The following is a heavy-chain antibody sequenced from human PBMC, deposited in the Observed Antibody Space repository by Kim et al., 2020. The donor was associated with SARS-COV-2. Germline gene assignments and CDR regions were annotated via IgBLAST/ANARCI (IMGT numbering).Heavy chain of an antibody. CDR3: ARFRVVPAAIHYYYYGMDV. CDR2: INHSGST. J-gene: IGHJ6*02. Sequence: SETLSLTCAVYGGSFSGYYWSWIRQPPGKGLEWIGEINHSGSTNYNPSLKSRVTISVDTSKNQFSLKLSSVTAADTAVYYCARFRVVPAAIHYYYYGMDVWGQGTTVTVSS. CDR1: GGSFSGYY. D-gene: IGHD2-2*02. V-gene: IGHV4-34*01.